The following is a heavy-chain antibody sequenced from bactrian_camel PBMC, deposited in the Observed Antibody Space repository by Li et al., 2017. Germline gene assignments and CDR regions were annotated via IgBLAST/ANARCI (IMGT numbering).Heavy chain of an antibody. J-gene: IGHJ4*01. Sequence: HVQLVESGGGLVQPGGSLRLSCAAFGFTFTDYFLIWVRQAPGKGLEWVSAISPHAWSKTTYEDSVKGRFTVSRDHAKATLDLEMTTLEVEDTAMYYCAYDLPRYCDLKVMTTRTRKYGQGTQVTVS. CDR2: ISPHAWSKT. CDR1: GFTFTDYF. D-gene: IGHD5*01. V-gene: IGHV3S6*01.